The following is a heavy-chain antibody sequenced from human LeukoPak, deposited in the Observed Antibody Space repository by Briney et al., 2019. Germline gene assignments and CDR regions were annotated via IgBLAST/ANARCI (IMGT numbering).Heavy chain of an antibody. CDR3: ARLAKGSSNEAFYFDY. D-gene: IGHD6-13*01. V-gene: IGHV5-51*01. CDR1: GYNINFW. J-gene: IGHJ4*02. Sequence: GEFLKISCKGSGYNINFWITWVRQMPGKGLEWMGFIFPSDSDTRYSASFQGQVTISVDKSINTAYLQWNSLKASDTAMYFCARLAKGSSNEAFYFDYWGQGTLVTVSS. CDR2: IFPSDSDT.